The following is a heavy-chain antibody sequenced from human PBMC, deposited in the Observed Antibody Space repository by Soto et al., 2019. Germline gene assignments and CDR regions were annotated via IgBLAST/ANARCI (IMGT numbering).Heavy chain of an antibody. V-gene: IGHV1-69*13. J-gene: IGHJ3*02. CDR1: GGTFSSYA. D-gene: IGHD2-21*02. CDR3: ARALVHIVAVTAIHDAFDI. Sequence: ASVKVSCKASGGTFSSYAISWVRQAPGQGLEWMGGIIPIFGTANYAQKFQGRVTITADESTSTAYMELSSLRSEDTAVYYCARALVHIVAVTAIHDAFDIWGQGTMVTVSS. CDR2: IIPIFGTA.